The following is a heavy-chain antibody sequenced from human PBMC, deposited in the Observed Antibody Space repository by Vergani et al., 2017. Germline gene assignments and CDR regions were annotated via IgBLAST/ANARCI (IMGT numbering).Heavy chain of an antibody. CDR2: ISYDGSNK. Sequence: QVQLVESGGGVVQPGRSLRLSCAASGFTFSSYGMHWVRQAPGKGLEWVAVISYDGSNKYYADSVQGRFTISRDNSKNTLYLQMNSLRAEDTAVYYCAKVFLGTVTTPIFDYWGQGTLVTVSS. V-gene: IGHV3-30*18. D-gene: IGHD4-17*01. J-gene: IGHJ4*02. CDR3: AKVFLGTVTTPIFDY. CDR1: GFTFSSYG.